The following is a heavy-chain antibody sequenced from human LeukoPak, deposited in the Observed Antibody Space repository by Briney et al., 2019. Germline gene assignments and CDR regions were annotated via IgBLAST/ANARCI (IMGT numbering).Heavy chain of an antibody. Sequence: PGGSLRLSCTSSGFTFREFVVSWFRQAPGKGLEWIGFIRSSIYGGTPKAAASVKGRFIFSRDDSKGVAYLRMNSLKTDDTAVYYCSREWGNGNDLRPDSWGQGTLVTVSS. J-gene: IGHJ4*02. CDR1: GFTFREFV. CDR3: SREWGNGNDLRPDS. V-gene: IGHV3-49*03. CDR2: IRSSIYGGTP. D-gene: IGHD1-1*01.